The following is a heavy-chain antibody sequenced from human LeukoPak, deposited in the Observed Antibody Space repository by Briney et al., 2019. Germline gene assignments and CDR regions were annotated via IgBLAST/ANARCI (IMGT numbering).Heavy chain of an antibody. V-gene: IGHV4-59*01. CDR2: INYSGST. CDR1: GGSPRADI. CDR3: TSSTTVGWFDY. D-gene: IGHD2/OR15-2a*01. Sequence: PSETLSPTPTVSGGSPRADIATSLPQPPGKGLEWIGYINYSGSTSYNPSLRSRVTISVDTSKNQFSLKLSTVTAADTAVYYCTSSTTVGWFDYWGQGTLVTVSS. J-gene: IGHJ5*01.